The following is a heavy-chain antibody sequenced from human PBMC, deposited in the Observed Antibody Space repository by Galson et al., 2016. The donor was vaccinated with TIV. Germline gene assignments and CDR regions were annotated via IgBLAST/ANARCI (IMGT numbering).Heavy chain of an antibody. CDR3: AREPYSPLMLDI. D-gene: IGHD2-21*01. J-gene: IGHJ3*02. CDR1: GFTFSNYW. Sequence: SLRLSCAASGFTFSNYWMRWVRQAPGKGLVGVSRINSYGSSTTYADSVKGRFTISRDNAKNTLYLQMNSLRAEDTAVYYCAREPYSPLMLDIWGQGTMVTVSS. CDR2: INSYGSST. V-gene: IGHV3-74*03.